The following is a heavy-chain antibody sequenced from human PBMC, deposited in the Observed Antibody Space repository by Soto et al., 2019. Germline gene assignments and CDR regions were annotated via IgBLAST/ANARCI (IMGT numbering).Heavy chain of an antibody. J-gene: IGHJ4*02. D-gene: IGHD3-22*01. CDR3: ARDMLWGRGSSGDLIDY. Sequence: EVQLVESGGGLVQPGGSLRLSCAASGFTFSTYWMHWVRQAPGKGLVWVARIKTDGSSTSYADSVKGRFTISRDNAKNTLYVQMNSLRAEDTAVYHCARDMLWGRGSSGDLIDYWGQGTLVTVSS. CDR2: IKTDGSST. V-gene: IGHV3-74*01. CDR1: GFTFSTYW.